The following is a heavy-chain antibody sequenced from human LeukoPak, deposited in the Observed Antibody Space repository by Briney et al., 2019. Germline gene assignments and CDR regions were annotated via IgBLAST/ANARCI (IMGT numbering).Heavy chain of an antibody. CDR1: GGSISSYY. D-gene: IGHD3-22*01. CDR3: AARGYGDSSGHPVGY. Sequence: SETLSLTCTVSGGSISSYYWSWIRQPPGKGLEWIGYIYYGGSTNYNPSLKSRVTISVDTSKNQFSLKLSSVTAADTAVYWCAARGYGDSSGHPVGYWAQGTLVTVSS. J-gene: IGHJ4*02. CDR2: IYYGGST. V-gene: IGHV4-59*01.